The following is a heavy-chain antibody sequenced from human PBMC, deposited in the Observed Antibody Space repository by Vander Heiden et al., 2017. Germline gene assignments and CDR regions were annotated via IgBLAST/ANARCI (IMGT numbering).Heavy chain of an antibody. CDR1: GFTFSSYA. J-gene: IGHJ4*02. V-gene: IGHV3-30-3*01. CDR3: ARDLTTGLFDY. CDR2: ISYDGSNK. Sequence: QVQLVESGGGVVQPGRSLRLSCAAPGFTFSSYAMHWVRQAPGKGLEWVAVISYDGSNKYYADSVKGRFTISRDNSKNTLYLQMNSLRAEDTAVYYCARDLTTGLFDYWGQGTLVTVSS. D-gene: IGHD4-4*01.